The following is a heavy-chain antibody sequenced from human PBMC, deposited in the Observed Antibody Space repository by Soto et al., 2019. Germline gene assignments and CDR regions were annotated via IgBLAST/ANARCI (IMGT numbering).Heavy chain of an antibody. V-gene: IGHV3-7*01. Sequence: VGSLRLSCAASGFSFSTYWMDWVRQAPGKGLEWVANINQDGSEKHYIDSVKGRFTISRDNAKNSLYLQMSSLTAEDSALYYCSTSLDYWGQGTLVTVSS. CDR1: GFSFSTYW. CDR2: INQDGSEK. J-gene: IGHJ4*02. CDR3: STSLDY.